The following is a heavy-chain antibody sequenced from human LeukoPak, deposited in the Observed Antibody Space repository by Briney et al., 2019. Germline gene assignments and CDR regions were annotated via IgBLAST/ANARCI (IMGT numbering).Heavy chain of an antibody. CDR1: GYTFTSYG. J-gene: IGHJ6*02. CDR2: ISAYNGNT. D-gene: IGHD2-2*01. CDR3: ARPIPLGYCSSTSCPYYYYYYGMDV. V-gene: IGHV1-18*01. Sequence: ASVKVSCKASGYTFTSYGISWVRQAPGQGLEWMGWISAYNGNTNYAQKLQGRVTMTTDTSTSTAYMELRSLRSDDTAVYYCARPIPLGYCSSTSCPYYYYYYGMDVWGQGTTVTVSS.